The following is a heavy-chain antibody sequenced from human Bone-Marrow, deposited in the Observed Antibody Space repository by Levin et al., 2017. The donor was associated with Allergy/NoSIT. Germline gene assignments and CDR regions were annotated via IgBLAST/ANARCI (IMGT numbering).Heavy chain of an antibody. Sequence: GESLKISCAASGFTFSSYGMHWVRQAPGKGLEWVAVISYDGSNKYYADSVKGRFTISRDNSKNTLYLQMNSLRAEDTAVYYCAKPQGELSYYYYGMDVWGQGTTVTVSS. J-gene: IGHJ6*02. CDR3: AKPQGELSYYYYGMDV. V-gene: IGHV3-30*18. CDR1: GFTFSSYG. CDR2: ISYDGSNK. D-gene: IGHD1-26*01.